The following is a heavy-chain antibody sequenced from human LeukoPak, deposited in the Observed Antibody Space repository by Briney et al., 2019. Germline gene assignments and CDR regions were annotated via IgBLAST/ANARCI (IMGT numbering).Heavy chain of an antibody. Sequence: QTGGSLRLSCAASGFTFSSYWMSWVRQAPGKGLEWVANIKQDGSEKYYVDSVKGRFTISRDNAKNSLYLQMNSLRAEDTAVYYCARVAVVVPAALPFDYWGQGTLVTVSS. CDR2: IKQDGSEK. J-gene: IGHJ4*02. CDR3: ARVAVVVPAALPFDY. CDR1: GFTFSSYW. D-gene: IGHD2-2*01. V-gene: IGHV3-7*01.